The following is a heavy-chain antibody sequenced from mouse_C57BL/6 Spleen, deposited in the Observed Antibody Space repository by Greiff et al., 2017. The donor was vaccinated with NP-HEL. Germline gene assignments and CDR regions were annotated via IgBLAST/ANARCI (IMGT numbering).Heavy chain of an antibody. J-gene: IGHJ3*01. D-gene: IGHD2-12*01. Sequence: QVQLQQSGPGLVAPSQSLSITCTVSGFSLTSYAISWVRQPPGKGLEWLGVIWTGGGTNYNSALKSRLSISKDNSKSQVFLKMNSLQTDDTARYYCARNEPYDEGAWFAYWGQGTLVTVSA. CDR2: IWTGGGT. CDR1: GFSLTSYA. V-gene: IGHV2-9-1*01. CDR3: ARNEPYDEGAWFAY.